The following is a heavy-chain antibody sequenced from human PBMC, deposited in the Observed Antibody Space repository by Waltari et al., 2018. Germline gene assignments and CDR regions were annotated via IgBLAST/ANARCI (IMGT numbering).Heavy chain of an antibody. CDR2: ISGSGGST. Sequence: EVQLVESGGGLVQPGGSLRLSCAASGFTFSSYAMSWVRQAPGKGLEWVSAISGSGGSTYYADSVKGRFTISRDNSKNTLYLQMNSLGAEDTAVYYCATSPRYVGYAFDIWGQGTMVTVSS. D-gene: IGHD3-10*01. J-gene: IGHJ3*02. CDR3: ATSPRYVGYAFDI. CDR1: GFTFSSYA. V-gene: IGHV3-23*04.